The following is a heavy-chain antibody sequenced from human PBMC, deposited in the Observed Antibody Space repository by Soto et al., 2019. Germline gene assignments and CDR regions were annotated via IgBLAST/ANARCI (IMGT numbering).Heavy chain of an antibody. V-gene: IGHV3-48*01. CDR1: GFTFSSYS. Sequence: EVQLVESGGGLVQPGGSLRLSCAASGFTFSSYSMNWVRQALGKGLEWVSYISSSSSTIYYADSVKGRFTISRDNAKNSLYLQMNSLRAEDTAVYYCARDAHCSSTSCLSTYYFDYWGQGTLVTVSS. CDR2: ISSSSSTI. J-gene: IGHJ4*02. CDR3: ARDAHCSSTSCLSTYYFDY. D-gene: IGHD2-2*01.